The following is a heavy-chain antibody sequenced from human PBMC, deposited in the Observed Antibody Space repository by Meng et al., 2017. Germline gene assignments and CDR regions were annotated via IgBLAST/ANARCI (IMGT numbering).Heavy chain of an antibody. CDR3: VRGSGSYSS. V-gene: IGHV3-21*01. D-gene: IGHD1-26*01. J-gene: IGHJ5*02. CDR1: GFTFSSYA. CDR2: ISSSSTYK. Sequence: GQWGEAGGGLVQPGGSLRLSCAASGFTFSSYAMSWVRQAPGKGLEWVSSISSSSTYKYYADSVKGRFTISRDDPNNSLYVQMNSLTAGDTAVYYCVRGSGSYSSWGQGTLVTVSS.